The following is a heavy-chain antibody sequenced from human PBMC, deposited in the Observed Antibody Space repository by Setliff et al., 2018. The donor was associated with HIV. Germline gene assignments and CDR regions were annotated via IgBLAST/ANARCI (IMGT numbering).Heavy chain of an antibody. CDR3: ARHDSGGYYSLDY. V-gene: IGHV4-34*01. D-gene: IGHD3-22*01. J-gene: IGHJ4*02. CDR1: GGSFSGYY. CDR2: INHSGST. Sequence: PSETLSLTCAVYGGSFSGYYWSWIRQPPGKGLEWIGEINHSGSTNYNPSLKSRVTISVDTSKNHFSLKLRSVTAADTAVYYCARHDSGGYYSLDYWGQGTLVTVSS.